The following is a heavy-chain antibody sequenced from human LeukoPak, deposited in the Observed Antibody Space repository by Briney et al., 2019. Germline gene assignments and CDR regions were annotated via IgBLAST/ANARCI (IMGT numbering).Heavy chain of an antibody. Sequence: GGSLRLSCAASGFTFDSYWMTWVRQVPGKGLEWVANIKQGGSESYYVDSVKGRFAISGDNAKNSVYLQMDSLRVEDTAVYYCARVGAWELQRVFDYWGQGTLVTVSS. V-gene: IGHV3-7*01. D-gene: IGHD6-25*01. CDR3: ARVGAWELQRVFDY. CDR1: GFTFDSYW. J-gene: IGHJ4*02. CDR2: IKQGGSES.